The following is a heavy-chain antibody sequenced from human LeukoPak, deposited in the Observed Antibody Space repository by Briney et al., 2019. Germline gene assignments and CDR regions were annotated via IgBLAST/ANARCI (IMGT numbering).Heavy chain of an antibody. V-gene: IGHV3-23*01. J-gene: IGHJ4*02. CDR2: IGDSGGAT. D-gene: IGHD2-15*01. CDR1: GFTFSSYA. Sequence: GGSLRLSCAASGFTFSSYAMSWVRQATGKGLAWVSAIGDSGGATNYADSVKGRFTISRDNSKNTLYLQMNSLRAEDTAVYYCAKRSCSGGSCNFDYWGQGTLVTASS. CDR3: AKRSCSGGSCNFDY.